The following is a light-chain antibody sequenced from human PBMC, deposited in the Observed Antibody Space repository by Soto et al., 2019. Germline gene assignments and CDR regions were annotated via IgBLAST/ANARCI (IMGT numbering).Light chain of an antibody. V-gene: IGKV1-27*01. J-gene: IGKJ1*01. Sequence: DIQMTQSPSSLSASVGDRVTITCRASQGISNYLAWYQQQPGKVPKLLIYVASTLQSGVPSRFSGSGSGTDFTLTISSLQPEDVETYYCQKYNSAPWTFGQGNKVEIK. CDR1: QGISNY. CDR3: QKYNSAPWT. CDR2: VAS.